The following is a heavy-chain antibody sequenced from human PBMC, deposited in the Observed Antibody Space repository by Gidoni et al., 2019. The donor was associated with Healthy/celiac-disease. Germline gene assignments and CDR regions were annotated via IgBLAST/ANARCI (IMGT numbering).Heavy chain of an antibody. Sequence: QLQLQESGPGLVKPSETLSLTCTVSGGSISSSSYYWGWIRQPPGKGLEWIGSIYYSGSTYYNPSLKSRVIISVDTSKNQFSLKLSSVTAADTAVYYCARPDYAWNFDYWGQGTLVTVSS. CDR2: IYYSGST. CDR3: ARPDYAWNFDY. J-gene: IGHJ4*02. CDR1: GGSISSSSYY. D-gene: IGHD4-17*01. V-gene: IGHV4-39*01.